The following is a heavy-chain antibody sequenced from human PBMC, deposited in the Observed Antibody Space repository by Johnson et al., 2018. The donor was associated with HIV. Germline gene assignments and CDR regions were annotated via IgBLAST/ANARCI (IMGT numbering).Heavy chain of an antibody. CDR1: GFSVSNNY. Sequence: VQLVESGGGLIQPGGSLRLSCAASGFSVSNNYMSWVRQAPGKGLEWVAVIYGGGSTYYADPVKGRFTISRDNFKNKLYLQMNSLRAEDTAVYYCARDTRQWDAFDIWGQGTMVTVSS. D-gene: IGHD6-19*01. CDR2: IYGGGST. J-gene: IGHJ3*02. V-gene: IGHV3-53*01. CDR3: ARDTRQWDAFDI.